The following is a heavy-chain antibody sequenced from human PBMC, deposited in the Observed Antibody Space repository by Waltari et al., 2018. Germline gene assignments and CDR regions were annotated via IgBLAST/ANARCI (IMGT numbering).Heavy chain of an antibody. CDR2: ISSSSSYI. CDR3: ARVRVGATHPYYYYGMDV. V-gene: IGHV3-21*01. CDR1: GFTFSSYS. J-gene: IGHJ6*02. D-gene: IGHD1-26*01. Sequence: EVQLVESGGGLVKPGGSLRLSCAASGFTFSSYSMNWVRQAPGKGLEWVSSISSSSSYIYYADSVKGRFTTSRDNAKNSRYLQMNSLRAEDTAVYYCARVRVGATHPYYYYGMDVWGQGTTVTVSS.